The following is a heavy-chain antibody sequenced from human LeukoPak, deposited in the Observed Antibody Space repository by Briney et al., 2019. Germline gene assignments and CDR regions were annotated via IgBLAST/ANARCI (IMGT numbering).Heavy chain of an antibody. V-gene: IGHV4-59*01. CDR2: FHNSGTS. CDR1: DDSISDYY. D-gene: IGHD3-16*01. CDR3: TRGAGWLIDY. Sequence: ASETLSLTCTVSDDSISDYYRGWIRQPPWKGLEWIGYFHNSGTSTYNPSLKSRVTISADTSKNQFSLKLNSLTTADTAVYYCTRGAGWLIDYWGQGILVTVSS. J-gene: IGHJ4*02.